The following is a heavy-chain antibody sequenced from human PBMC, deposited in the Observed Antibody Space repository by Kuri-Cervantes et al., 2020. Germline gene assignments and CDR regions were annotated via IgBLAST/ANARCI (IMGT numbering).Heavy chain of an antibody. Sequence: GGSLRLSCAASGFTFSSYAMHWVRQAPGKGLEWVAVISYDGSNKYYADSVKGRFTISRDNSKNTLYLQMNSLRAEDTAVYYCAKDYGSGSYLSDYWGQGTLVTVSS. J-gene: IGHJ4*02. V-gene: IGHV3-30*07. CDR3: AKDYGSGSYLSDY. CDR1: GFTFSSYA. CDR2: ISYDGSNK. D-gene: IGHD3-10*01.